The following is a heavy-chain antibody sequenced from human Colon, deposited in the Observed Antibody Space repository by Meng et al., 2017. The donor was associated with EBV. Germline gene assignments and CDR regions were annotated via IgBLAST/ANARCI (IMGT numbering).Heavy chain of an antibody. Sequence: VQLQESGHGLAEPSQTLSLTCTVPGGSMSSGKYYWSWIRQPPGKGLEWIGYIHHSGSAYYNPSLKSRVSISVDTSKNQFSLNLNSMTAADTAVYYCASFDHIPRRNYFDYWGQGTLVTVSS. CDR2: IHHSGSA. V-gene: IGHV4-30-4*01. CDR3: ASFDHIPRRNYFDY. D-gene: IGHD2-21*01. CDR1: GGSMSSGKYY. J-gene: IGHJ4*02.